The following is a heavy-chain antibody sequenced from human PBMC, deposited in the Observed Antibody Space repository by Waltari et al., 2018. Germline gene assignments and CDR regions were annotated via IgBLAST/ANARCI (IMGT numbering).Heavy chain of an antibody. CDR3: VRENCSVTSCFKHFDY. J-gene: IGHJ4*02. CDR2: ISSSSAYK. D-gene: IGHD2-2*01. CDR1: GLRFGPYT. Sequence: EGQLVESGGGLVKPGGSLRLSCAASGLRFGPYTMKWVRQAPGKGLEWVSYISSSSAYKYYADSVKGRFAISRDNAKNLLFLQMNSLRADDTAVYYCVRENCSVTSCFKHFDYWGRGILVTVSS. V-gene: IGHV3-21*01.